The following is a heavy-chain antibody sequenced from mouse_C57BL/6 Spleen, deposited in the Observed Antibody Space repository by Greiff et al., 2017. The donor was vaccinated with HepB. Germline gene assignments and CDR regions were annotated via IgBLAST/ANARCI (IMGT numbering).Heavy chain of an antibody. Sequence: VQLKESGPELVKPGASVKISCKASGYAFSSSWMNWVKQRPGKGLEWIGRIYRGDGDTYYNGKFKGKATLTADKSSSTAYMQLSSLTSEDSAVYYCARDMMVSTMDYWGQGTSVTVSS. D-gene: IGHD2-3*01. J-gene: IGHJ4*01. CDR1: GYAFSSSW. V-gene: IGHV1-82*01. CDR3: ARDMMVSTMDY. CDR2: IYRGDGDT.